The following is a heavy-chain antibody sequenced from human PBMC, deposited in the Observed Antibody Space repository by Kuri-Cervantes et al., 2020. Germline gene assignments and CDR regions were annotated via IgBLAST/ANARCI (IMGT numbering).Heavy chain of an antibody. CDR3: ARGGLRYVDW. V-gene: IGHV4-59*12. D-gene: IGHD3-9*01. CDR2: IDYSGIT. CDR1: GGSISNYY. J-gene: IGHJ4*02. Sequence: LGPSCTVSGGSISNYYWSWFRQSPRKGLYLIGDIDYSGITNYNQSLKSRVTISVDTSKNQFYLKLSSVTAAGTAVYYWARGGLRYVDWWGQGTLVTVSS.